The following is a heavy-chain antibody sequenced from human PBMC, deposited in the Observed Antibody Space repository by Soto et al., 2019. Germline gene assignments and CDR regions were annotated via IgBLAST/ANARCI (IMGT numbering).Heavy chain of an antibody. V-gene: IGHV4-59*08. CDR3: ARHVPYCSDTSHCAYGMDV. Sequence: PSETLSLTCTVSGGSISSYYWSWIRQPPGKGLEWIGYIYYGGSTNYNPSLKSRVTISVDTSKNQFSLKLSSVTAADTAVYYCARHVPYCSDTSHCAYGMDVWGQGTTVTVSS. CDR1: GGSISSYY. J-gene: IGHJ6*02. CDR2: IYYGGST. D-gene: IGHD2-2*01.